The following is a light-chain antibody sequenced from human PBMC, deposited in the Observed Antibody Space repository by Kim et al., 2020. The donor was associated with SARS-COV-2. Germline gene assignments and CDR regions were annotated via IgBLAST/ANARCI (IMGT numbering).Light chain of an antibody. Sequence: SPGERATLACRASQNVNSNLAWYQQKPGQAPRLLIYGASTRATGIPARFSGSGSGTEFTLTISSLQSEDFAVYYCQQYNNWLSITFGQGTRLEIK. V-gene: IGKV3-15*01. CDR1: QNVNSN. CDR3: QQYNNWLSIT. J-gene: IGKJ5*01. CDR2: GAS.